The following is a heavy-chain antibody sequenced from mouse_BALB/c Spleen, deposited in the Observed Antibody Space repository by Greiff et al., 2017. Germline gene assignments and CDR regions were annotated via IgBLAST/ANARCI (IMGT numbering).Heavy chain of an antibody. D-gene: IGHD3-3*01. CDR2: ISSGSSTI. V-gene: IGHV5-17*02. J-gene: IGHJ2*01. CDR1: GFTFSSFG. Sequence: EVQVVESGGGLVQPGGSRKLSCAASGFTFSSFGMHWVRQAPEKGLEWVAYISSGSSTIYYADTVKGRFTISRDNPKNTLFLQMTSLRSEDTAMYYCARGTGDYWGQGTTLTVSS. CDR3: ARGTGDY.